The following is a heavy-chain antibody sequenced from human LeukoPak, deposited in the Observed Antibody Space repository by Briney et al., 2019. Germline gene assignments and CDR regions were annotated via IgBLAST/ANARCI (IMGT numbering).Heavy chain of an antibody. V-gene: IGHV3-23*01. CDR1: GFTFISYA. CDR2: ISGSGGST. J-gene: IGHJ4*02. Sequence: PGGSLRLSCAASGFTFISYAMSWVRQAPGKGLEWVSAISGSGGSTYYADSVKGRFTISRDNSKNTLYLQMNSLRAEDTAVYYCAKDPTMIVVVIPDYWGQGTLVTVSS. CDR3: AKDPTMIVVVIPDY. D-gene: IGHD3-22*01.